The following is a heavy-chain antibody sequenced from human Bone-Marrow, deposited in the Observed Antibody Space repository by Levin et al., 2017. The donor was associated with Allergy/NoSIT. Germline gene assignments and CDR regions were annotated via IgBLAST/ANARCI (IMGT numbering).Heavy chain of an antibody. D-gene: IGHD2-15*01. CDR1: GFSFSSYA. V-gene: IGHV3-23*01. CDR2: ISGDGVNT. J-gene: IGHJ4*02. Sequence: GESLKISCAASGFSFSSYAMAWVRQAPGEGLEWVSAISGDGVNTFHTDSVKGRFTISRDNSKNILFLQMNSLRAEDTALYYCARDCGGSWYSSNFWGQGTLVTVSS. CDR3: ARDCGGSWYSSNF.